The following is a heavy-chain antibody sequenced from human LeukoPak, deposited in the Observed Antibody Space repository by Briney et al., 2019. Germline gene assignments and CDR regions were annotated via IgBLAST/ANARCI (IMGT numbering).Heavy chain of an antibody. CDR2: IYPGDSDT. V-gene: IGHV5-51*01. CDR3: ARKTTGYYYYGMDV. CDR1: VYSFTNYW. D-gene: IGHD1-1*01. Sequence: GASLKICCAGSVYSFTNYWIGWLRALGGKGVEWMGIIYPGDSDTRYSPSFQGQVTISADKSISTAYLQWSSLKASDTAMYYCARKTTGYYYYGMDVWGQGTTVTVSS. J-gene: IGHJ6*02.